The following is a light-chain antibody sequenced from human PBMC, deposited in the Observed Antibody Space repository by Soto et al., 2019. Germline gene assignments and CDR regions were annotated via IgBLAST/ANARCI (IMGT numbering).Light chain of an antibody. CDR3: SSYTSSDTYV. J-gene: IGLJ1*01. Sequence: QSLLTQPPSVSGSPGQSVTISCTGTSSDVGSYNRVSWYQQPPGTAPKLMIYEVTNRPSGVPDRFSGSKSGNTASLTISGLQAEDEADYYCSSYTSSDTYVFGTGTKVTVL. V-gene: IGLV2-18*02. CDR2: EVT. CDR1: SSDVGSYNR.